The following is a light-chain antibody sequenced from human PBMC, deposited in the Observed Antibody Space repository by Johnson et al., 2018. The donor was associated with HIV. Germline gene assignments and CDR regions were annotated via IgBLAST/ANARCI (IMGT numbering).Light chain of an antibody. Sequence: QSVLTQPPSVSAAPGQKVTISCSGSSSNIGNNYISWFQQLPGTPPKLLMYANNKRPSGIPDRFSGSKSGTSATLGISGLQTGDEADYYCGTWDNSLSAGVFGSGTKVTVL. CDR3: GTWDNSLSAGV. CDR1: SSNIGNNY. CDR2: ANN. V-gene: IGLV1-51*02. J-gene: IGLJ1*01.